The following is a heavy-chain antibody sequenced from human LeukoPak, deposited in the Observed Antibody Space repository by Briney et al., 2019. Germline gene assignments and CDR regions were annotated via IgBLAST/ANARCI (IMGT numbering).Heavy chain of an antibody. D-gene: IGHD3-3*01. CDR1: GGSISSYY. CDR2: IYYSGST. V-gene: IGHV4-59*12. Sequence: SETLSLTCTVSGGSISSYYWSWIRQPPGEGLEWIGYIYYSGSTNYNPSLKSRVTISVDTSKNQFSLKLSSVTAADTAVYYCARAGIYDFWSGNDAFDIWGQGTMVTVSS. CDR3: ARAGIYDFWSGNDAFDI. J-gene: IGHJ3*02.